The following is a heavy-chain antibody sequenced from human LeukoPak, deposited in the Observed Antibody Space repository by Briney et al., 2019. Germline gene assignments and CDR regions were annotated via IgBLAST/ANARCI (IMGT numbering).Heavy chain of an antibody. CDR3: AELGITMIGGV. CDR1: GFTFSSYE. Sequence: GGSLRLSCSASGFTFSSYEMNWVRQAPGKGLEWVSYVSSSGSTIYYADSVKGRFTISRDNAKNSLYLQMNSLRAEDTAVYYCAELGITMIGGVWGKGTTVTISS. J-gene: IGHJ6*04. V-gene: IGHV3-48*03. D-gene: IGHD3-10*02. CDR2: VSSSGSTI.